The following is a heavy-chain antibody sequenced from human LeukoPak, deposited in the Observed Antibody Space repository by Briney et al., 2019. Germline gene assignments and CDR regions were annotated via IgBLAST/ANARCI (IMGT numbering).Heavy chain of an antibody. CDR3: AKMPVSYSSGWSTFDY. D-gene: IGHD6-19*01. Sequence: GGSLRLSCAASGFTFSSYAMRWVRQTLGKGLEWVSGIGGSADSTYYADSVKGRFTISRDNSKNTLYLQMNSLRAEDTAVYYCAKMPVSYSSGWSTFDYWGQGNLVTVSS. CDR2: IGGSADST. V-gene: IGHV3-23*01. J-gene: IGHJ4*02. CDR1: GFTFSSYA.